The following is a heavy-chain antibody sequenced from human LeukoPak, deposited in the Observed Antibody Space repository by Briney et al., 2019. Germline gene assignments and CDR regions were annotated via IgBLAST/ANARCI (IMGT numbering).Heavy chain of an antibody. CDR3: ARAHPRGYSSG. CDR2: INPNSGGT. Sequence: GASVKVSCKASGYTFTGYYMHWVRQAPGQGLEWMGWINPNSGGTNYAQKCQGRVTMTRDTSISPAYMELSRLRSDDTAVYYCARAHPRGYSSGWGQGTLVTVSS. CDR1: GYTFTGYY. V-gene: IGHV1-2*02. J-gene: IGHJ4*02. D-gene: IGHD5-18*01.